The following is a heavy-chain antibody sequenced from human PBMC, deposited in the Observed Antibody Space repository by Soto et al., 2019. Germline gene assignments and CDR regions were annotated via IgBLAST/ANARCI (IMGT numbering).Heavy chain of an antibody. CDR3: ARERIWFGESDYYYDY. J-gene: IGHJ4*02. Sequence: QLQESGPGLFRASETLSLTCTVSGDLFNQYDWSWIRQPPGKGLEWIGNIYSSGSTNYNPSLKSRVTISLGASKNQFSLKLGSVTAADTAVYYCARERIWFGESDYYYDYWGQGALVTVSS. CDR2: IYSSGST. D-gene: IGHD3-10*01. CDR1: GDLFNQYD. V-gene: IGHV4-59*01.